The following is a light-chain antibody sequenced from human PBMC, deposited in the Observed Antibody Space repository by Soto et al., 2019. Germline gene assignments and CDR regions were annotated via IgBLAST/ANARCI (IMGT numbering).Light chain of an antibody. CDR1: QSISTW. J-gene: IGKJ1*01. Sequence: DIQMTQSPSTLSASLGDRVTMSCRASQSISTWLAWYQQKPGKAPKLLIYKASTLKSGVPSRFSGSGSGTEFTLTISSLQPDDFATYYCQHYNSYSEAFDQGTKVDI. CDR3: QHYNSYSEA. CDR2: KAS. V-gene: IGKV1-5*03.